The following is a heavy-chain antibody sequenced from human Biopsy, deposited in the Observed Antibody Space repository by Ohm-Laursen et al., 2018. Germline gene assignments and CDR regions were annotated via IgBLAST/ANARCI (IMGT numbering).Heavy chain of an antibody. J-gene: IGHJ4*01. V-gene: IGHV3-9*01. D-gene: IGHD6-25*01. CDR1: GFIFSDYG. CDR3: TKRRTAVRPFDS. CDR2: ISGSSNNI. Sequence: SLRLSCTASGFIFSDYGMHWVQQAPGKGLEWVSGISGSSNNIIYADSVRGRFTISRDNAKSSLYLEMNSLRSEDTAFYYCTKRRTAVRPFDSWGHGTLVTVSS.